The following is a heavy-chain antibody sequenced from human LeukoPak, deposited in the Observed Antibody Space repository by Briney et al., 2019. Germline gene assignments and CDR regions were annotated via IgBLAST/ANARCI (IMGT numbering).Heavy chain of an antibody. J-gene: IGHJ3*01. D-gene: IGHD2-2*01. CDR3: AKDRTSYSSSWYVDAFDV. CDR2: IWHGGNT. V-gene: IGHV3-30*02. CDR1: GVTLSDHG. Sequence: GGSLRLSCVVSGVTLSDHGVHWVRQAPGKGLEWVAVIWHGGNTYHADSVKGRFTISRDTSKNTVYLQMNSLRRDDTVVYYCAKDRTSYSSSWYVDAFDVWGQGTVVTVSS.